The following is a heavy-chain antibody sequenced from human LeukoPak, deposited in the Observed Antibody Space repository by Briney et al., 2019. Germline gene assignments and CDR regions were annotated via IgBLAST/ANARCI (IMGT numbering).Heavy chain of an antibody. V-gene: IGHV4-34*01. Sequence: SETLSLTCAVYGGSFSGYYWSWIRQPPGKGLERIGEINHSGSTNYIPSLKSRVTISVDTSKNQFSLKLSSVTAADTAVYYCARHLPPRGPTGGAFDIWGQGTMVTVSS. J-gene: IGHJ3*02. CDR2: INHSGST. CDR1: GGSFSGYY. D-gene: IGHD4-17*01. CDR3: ARHLPPRGPTGGAFDI.